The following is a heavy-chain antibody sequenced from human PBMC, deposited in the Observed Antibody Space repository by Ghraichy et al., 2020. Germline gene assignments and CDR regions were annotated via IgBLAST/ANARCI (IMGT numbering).Heavy chain of an antibody. D-gene: IGHD3-10*01. V-gene: IGHV1-2*04. CDR1: TYPFTDNY. CDR2: INPKSGDT. Sequence: ASVKVSCQTSTYPFTDNYIHWVRQAPGRGLEWMGWINPKSGDTSYAQTFRDWVTMTRDTSISTAYMELRRLRSDDTAVYYCARDPDSGHSHSGTYGFDSWGQGTLVTVTS. CDR3: ARDPDSGHSHSGTYGFDS. J-gene: IGHJ4*02.